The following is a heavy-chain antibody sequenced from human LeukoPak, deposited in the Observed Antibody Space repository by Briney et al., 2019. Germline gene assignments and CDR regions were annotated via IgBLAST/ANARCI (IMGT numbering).Heavy chain of an antibody. CDR1: GFTFSDYY. D-gene: IGHD6-13*01. Sequence: GSLRLSCAASGFTFSDYYMSWVRQAPGKGLEWVSVIYSGGSTYYADSVKGRFSISRDNSKNTLYLQMNSLRDEDTAVYYCARGGLRQQLVRGDHFDDWGQGTLATVSS. CDR3: ARGGLRQQLVRGDHFDD. V-gene: IGHV3-66*01. J-gene: IGHJ4*02. CDR2: IYSGGST.